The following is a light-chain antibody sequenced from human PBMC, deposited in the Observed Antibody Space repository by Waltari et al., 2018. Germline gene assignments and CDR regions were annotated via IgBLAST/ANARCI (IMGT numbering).Light chain of an antibody. CDR2: ATS. J-gene: IGKJ4*01. CDR1: QSVTTTP. CDR3: EHYGSSPGT. Sequence: DIVLTQSPGTLSLSLGVRATLSCRASQSVTTTPLACYQHKHGQAPRLLINATSSRATGIADRFRGSGSETDFTLTISRLEPEDFAVYYCEHYGSSPGTFGGGTRVEIK. V-gene: IGKV3-20*01.